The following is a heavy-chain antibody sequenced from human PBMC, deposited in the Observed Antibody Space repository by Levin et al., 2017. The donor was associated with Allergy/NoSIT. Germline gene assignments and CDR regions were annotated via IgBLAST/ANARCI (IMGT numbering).Heavy chain of an antibody. J-gene: IGHJ4*02. D-gene: IGHD3-10*01. V-gene: IGHV3-7*01. CDR1: GFTFSNYW. CDR2: IEQDGSEK. CDR3: ARVRYYYGSGTYYHFAY. Sequence: HPGGSLRLSCAASGFTFSNYWMTWVRQAPGKGLEWVANIEQDGSEKSYVDSVRGRFTISRDNAKNSLYLQMNSLRAEDTAVYYCARVRYYYGSGTYYHFAYWGQGTLVTVSS.